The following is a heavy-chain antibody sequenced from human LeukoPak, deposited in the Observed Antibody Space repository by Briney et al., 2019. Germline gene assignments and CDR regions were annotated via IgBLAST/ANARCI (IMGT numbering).Heavy chain of an antibody. J-gene: IGHJ4*02. Sequence: PSETMSLTCAVYGGSFSGYYWSWIRQPPGKGLEWIGEINHSGSTNYNPSLKSRVTISVDTSKNQFSLKLSSVTAADTAVYYCASRSIYCSSTSCYRGGFDYWGQGTLVTVSS. CDR1: GGSFSGYY. CDR2: INHSGST. V-gene: IGHV4-34*01. D-gene: IGHD2-2*02. CDR3: ASRSIYCSSTSCYRGGFDY.